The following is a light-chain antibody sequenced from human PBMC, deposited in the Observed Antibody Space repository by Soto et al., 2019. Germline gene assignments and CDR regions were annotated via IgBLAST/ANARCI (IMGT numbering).Light chain of an antibody. Sequence: EIVLTQSPATLSLSPGERATLSCRASQSVGSYLAWYQQKPGQAPRLLIYDASHRATGIPARFSGSGSGTDFTLTITSLEPEDFAFYYCQQRYTWPLSFGGGTKVEIK. V-gene: IGKV3-11*01. CDR1: QSVGSY. J-gene: IGKJ4*01. CDR3: QQRYTWPLS. CDR2: DAS.